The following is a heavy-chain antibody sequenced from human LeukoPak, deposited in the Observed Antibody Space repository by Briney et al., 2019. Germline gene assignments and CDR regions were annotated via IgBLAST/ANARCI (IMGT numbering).Heavy chain of an antibody. CDR3: ARISRESGVDY. Sequence: GGSLRLSCAAPGFTFSSYAMHWVRQAPGKGLEFVSGISSKGGTTYYANSVKGRFTISRDNSKNTLYLQMGSLRAEDMAVYYCARISRESGVDYWGQGTLVTVSS. V-gene: IGHV3-64*01. D-gene: IGHD3-10*01. J-gene: IGHJ4*02. CDR2: ISSKGGTT. CDR1: GFTFSSYA.